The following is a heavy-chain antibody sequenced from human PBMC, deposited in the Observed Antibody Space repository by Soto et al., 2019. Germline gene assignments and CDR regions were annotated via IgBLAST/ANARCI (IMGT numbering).Heavy chain of an antibody. J-gene: IGHJ5*02. CDR2: ISYDGSKK. Sequence: QVQLVESGGGVVQPGRSLRLSCAASGFTFSRYGMHWVRQAPGKGLEGVAVISYDGSKKYYADSVKGRVPISRDNSKNTLYLQMNSLRAEDPAVYYLAKEATTVTALDLWGQGTLVTVSS. D-gene: IGHD4-17*01. CDR1: GFTFSRYG. V-gene: IGHV3-30*18. CDR3: AKEATTVTALDL.